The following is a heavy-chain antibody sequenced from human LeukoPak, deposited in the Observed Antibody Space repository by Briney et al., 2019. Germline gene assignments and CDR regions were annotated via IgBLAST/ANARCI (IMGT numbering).Heavy chain of an antibody. J-gene: IGHJ6*03. Sequence: GGSLRLSCAASGFTFSDYYMSWIRQAPGKGLEWVSYISSSGSTIYYADSVKGRFTISRDNAKNSLYLQMNSLRAEDTAVYYCAKGVKVTVLRYFSYYTDVWGKGTTVTISS. CDR3: AKGVKVTVLRYFSYYTDV. CDR2: ISSSGSTI. V-gene: IGHV3-11*04. D-gene: IGHD3-9*01. CDR1: GFTFSDYY.